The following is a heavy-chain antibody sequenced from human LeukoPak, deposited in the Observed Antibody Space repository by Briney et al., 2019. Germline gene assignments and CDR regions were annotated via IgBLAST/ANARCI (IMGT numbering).Heavy chain of an antibody. Sequence: GGSLRLSCAASGFTFSSYWMSWVRQAPGKGLEWVANIKQDGSEKYYVDSVKGRFTISRDNAKNSLYLQMNSLRAEDTAVYCCARDDILTGYFVDYWGQGTLVTVSS. CDR3: ARDDILTGYFVDY. CDR1: GFTFSSYW. D-gene: IGHD3-9*01. CDR2: IKQDGSEK. V-gene: IGHV3-7*01. J-gene: IGHJ4*02.